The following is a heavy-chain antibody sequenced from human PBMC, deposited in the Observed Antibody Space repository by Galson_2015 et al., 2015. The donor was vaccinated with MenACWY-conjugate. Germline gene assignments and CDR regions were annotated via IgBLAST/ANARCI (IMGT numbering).Heavy chain of an antibody. Sequence: LRLSCAASGFTLSDYYTDWVRQPPGKWLEWIGQINDSGVVNYNPSLESRVTISGDRSKNQFSLRLRSVTAADTGLYYCARGRIVGVRSCDYWGRGALVTVSS. CDR1: GFTLSDYY. V-gene: IGHV4-34*01. D-gene: IGHD1-26*01. J-gene: IGHJ4*02. CDR2: INDSGVV. CDR3: ARGRIVGVRSCDY.